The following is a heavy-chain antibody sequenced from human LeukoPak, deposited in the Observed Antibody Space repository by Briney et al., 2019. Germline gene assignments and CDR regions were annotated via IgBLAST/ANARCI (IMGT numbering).Heavy chain of an antibody. V-gene: IGHV1-18*01. CDR3: ARSGLTLRLGTHSKPGGMDV. Sequence: ASVKVSCKASGYTFTSYGISWVRQAPGQGLEWMGWISAYSGDTNYAQKFQGRATMTTDTSTSTAYMELRSLRSDDTAVYYCARSGLTLRLGTHSKPGGMDVWGQGTTVTVSS. J-gene: IGHJ6*02. CDR1: GYTFTSYG. CDR2: ISAYSGDT. D-gene: IGHD3-16*01.